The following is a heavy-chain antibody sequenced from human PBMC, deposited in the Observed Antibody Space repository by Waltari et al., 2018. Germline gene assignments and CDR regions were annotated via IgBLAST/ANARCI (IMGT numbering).Heavy chain of an antibody. V-gene: IGHV4-61*02. J-gene: IGHJ3*02. D-gene: IGHD3-10*01. CDR1: GGSISRGSYY. CDR3: ARDPPQLADAFDI. CDR2: IYTSGST. Sequence: QVQLQESGPGLVKPSETLSLTCSVSGGSISRGSYYWTWIRQPAGKGLEWIGRIYTSGSTNYNPSLRSRLTISVDTSNNQFSLKLSSVTAADMAVYYCARDPPQLADAFDIWGQGTMVTVSS.